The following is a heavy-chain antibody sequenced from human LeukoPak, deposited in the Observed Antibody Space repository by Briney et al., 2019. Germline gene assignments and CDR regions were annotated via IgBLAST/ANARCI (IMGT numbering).Heavy chain of an antibody. V-gene: IGHV1-46*01. CDR1: GYTFTNYF. CDR3: AMARGSKSSLRFEY. Sequence: ASVKVSCKASGYTFTNYFIHWVRQAPGHGLEWMALINPTTDSTSYAQQFQGRVTMTRDMSTSTVDMELNSLISEDTAIYYCAMARGSKSSLRFEYWGQGTLVTVSS. CDR2: INPTTDST. D-gene: IGHD6-6*01. J-gene: IGHJ4*02.